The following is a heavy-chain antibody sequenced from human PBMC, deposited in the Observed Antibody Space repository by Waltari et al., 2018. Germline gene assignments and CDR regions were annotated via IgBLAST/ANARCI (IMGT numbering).Heavy chain of an antibody. D-gene: IGHD6-13*01. J-gene: IGHJ4*02. Sequence: QVQLVQSGAEVKKPGSSVKVSCKASGGTFSSYAISWVRQAPGQGLEWMGGIIPICGTANYAQKFQGRVTITADESTSTAYMELSSLRSEDTAVYYCARGGAKQQLVLGAFDYWGQGTLVTVSS. CDR1: GGTFSSYA. CDR2: IIPICGTA. V-gene: IGHV1-69*01. CDR3: ARGGAKQQLVLGAFDY.